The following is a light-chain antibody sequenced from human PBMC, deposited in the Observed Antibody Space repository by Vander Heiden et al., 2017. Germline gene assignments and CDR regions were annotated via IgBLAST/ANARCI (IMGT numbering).Light chain of an antibody. CDR2: AAS. CDR1: QGIGNS. Sequence: DIQMTQSPSSVSASVGDSVTLTCRASQGIGNSVAWYQQKPGKAPKLLIYAASNLYSGVPARFSGRGSGTEFTLTISSLQPEDFAIYYCKQANSFPRTFGQGTMVESK. CDR3: KQANSFPRT. V-gene: IGKV1-12*01. J-gene: IGKJ1*01.